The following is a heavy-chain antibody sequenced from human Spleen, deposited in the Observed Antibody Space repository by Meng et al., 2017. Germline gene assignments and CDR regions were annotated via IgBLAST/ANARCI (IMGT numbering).Heavy chain of an antibody. V-gene: IGHV5-51*01. CDR2: IYPGDSET. D-gene: IGHD3-22*01. Sequence: GESLKISCKGSGYRFSSYWIGWVRQMPGKGLEWMGIIYPGDSETRFSPSFQGQVTFSADMSISTAYLQCSNLKASDTAMYYCARRINYYDDRSGNYYYDFDYWGQGTLVTVSS. CDR3: ARRINYYDDRSGNYYYDFDY. CDR1: GYRFSSYW. J-gene: IGHJ4*02.